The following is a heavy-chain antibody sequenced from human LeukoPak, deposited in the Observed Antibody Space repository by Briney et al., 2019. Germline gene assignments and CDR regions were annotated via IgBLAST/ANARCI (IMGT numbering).Heavy chain of an antibody. J-gene: IGHJ4*02. V-gene: IGHV3-11*04. D-gene: IGHD1-7*01. Sequence: GGSLRLSCAASGFTFSDYYMSWIRQAPGKGLEWVSYISNSGSSIYYADSVKGRFTISRDNAKNSLYLQMTSLRAEDTAVYYCARKGENYFDPFDYWGQGTLVTVSS. CDR2: ISNSGSSI. CDR3: ARKGENYFDPFDY. CDR1: GFTFSDYY.